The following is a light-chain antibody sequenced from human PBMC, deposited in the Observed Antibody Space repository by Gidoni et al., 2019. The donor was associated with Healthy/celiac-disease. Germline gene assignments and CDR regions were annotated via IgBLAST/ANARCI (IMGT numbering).Light chain of an antibody. CDR3: LLSYSGARPYVV. Sequence: QAVVTQEPPLTVSPGGTVTLTCGSSTGAVTSGPYPYWFQQKPGQAPRTLIYDTSNKHSWTPARFSGSLLGGKAALTLSGAQPEDEAEYYCLLSYSGARPYVVFGGGTKLTVL. CDR1: TGAVTSGPY. J-gene: IGLJ2*01. CDR2: DTS. V-gene: IGLV7-46*01.